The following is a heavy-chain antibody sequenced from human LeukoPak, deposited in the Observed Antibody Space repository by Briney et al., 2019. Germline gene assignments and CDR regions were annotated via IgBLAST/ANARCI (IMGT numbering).Heavy chain of an antibody. Sequence: GGSLRLSCVASGFTFSSYSMNWVRQAPGKGLQWVSSISTTGTFIYYADALKGRFTISRDNAKNSVFLQMSSLTAEDTAVYYCGRDLVIVDDWGQGTLVTVSS. CDR3: GRDLVIVDD. J-gene: IGHJ4*02. V-gene: IGHV3-21*01. CDR2: ISTTGTFI. CDR1: GFTFSSYS. D-gene: IGHD3-9*01.